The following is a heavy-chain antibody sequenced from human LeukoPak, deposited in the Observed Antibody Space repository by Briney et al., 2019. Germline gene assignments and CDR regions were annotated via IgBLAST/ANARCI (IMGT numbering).Heavy chain of an antibody. Sequence: PGGSLRLSCLASGFTFSTYAMMWVRQTPGKGLEWVSAITAGSDTAQYADSVKGRFTISRDDSRHTLFLQINSLRAEDTAVYYCGRDPNGNYIGAFDMWGPGTMVTVSS. D-gene: IGHD1-7*01. CDR1: GFTFSTYA. J-gene: IGHJ3*02. V-gene: IGHV3-23*01. CDR2: ITAGSDTA. CDR3: GRDPNGNYIGAFDM.